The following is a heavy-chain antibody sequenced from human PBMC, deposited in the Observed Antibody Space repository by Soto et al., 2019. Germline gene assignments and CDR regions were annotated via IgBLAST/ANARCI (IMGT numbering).Heavy chain of an antibody. CDR1: GGYISSGGYY. J-gene: IGHJ4*02. V-gene: IGHV4-31*03. D-gene: IGHD4-17*01. Sequence: SETLSLTCPVSGGYISSGGYYWSWIRQHPGKGLEWIGYIYYSGSTYYNPSLKSRVTISVDTSKNQFSLKLSSVTAADTAVYYCARVRTTTFPPPYFDYWGQGTLVTVSS. CDR3: ARVRTTTFPPPYFDY. CDR2: IYYSGST.